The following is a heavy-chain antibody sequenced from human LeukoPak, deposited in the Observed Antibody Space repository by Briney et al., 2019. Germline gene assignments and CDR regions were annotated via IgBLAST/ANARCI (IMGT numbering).Heavy chain of an antibody. CDR2: IYYSGST. CDR1: GGSISSSSYY. Sequence: PSETQSLTCTVSGGSISSSSYYWGWIRQPPGKGLEWIGSIYYSGSTYYNPSLKSRVTISVDTSKNQFSLKLSSVTAADTAVYYCARDLVAVAGTGYYYYMDVWGKGTTVTVSS. J-gene: IGHJ6*03. CDR3: ARDLVAVAGTGYYYYMDV. V-gene: IGHV4-39*07. D-gene: IGHD6-19*01.